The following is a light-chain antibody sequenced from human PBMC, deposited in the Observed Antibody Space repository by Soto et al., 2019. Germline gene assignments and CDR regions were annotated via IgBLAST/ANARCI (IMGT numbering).Light chain of an antibody. J-gene: IGLJ2*01. CDR3: CSYASFRGKHNPGL. V-gene: IGLV2-11*01. Sequence: QSALTQPASVSGSPGQSVTISCSGTNSDIGLYNYVSRYQQHPGKAPKLIIEDVSRRPSGVPSRFSGSKFGNTASLTISGLLPEDEGDYYFCSYASFRGKHNPGLFGGGTKLTVL. CDR2: DVS. CDR1: NSDIGLYNY.